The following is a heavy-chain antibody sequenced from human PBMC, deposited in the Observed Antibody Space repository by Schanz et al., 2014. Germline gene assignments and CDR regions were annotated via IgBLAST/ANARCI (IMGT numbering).Heavy chain of an antibody. V-gene: IGHV3-7*01. CDR2: IKGDSSEK. J-gene: IGHJ4*02. D-gene: IGHD3-16*01. CDR3: AKGGSSLDD. CDR1: GFTFSSYG. Sequence: VQLVESGGGVVQPGRSLRLSCAASGFTFSSYGMHWVRQAPGKGLEWVANIKGDSSEKNYVDSVKGRFTLSRDNAKNSLYLQMNSLRVEDTAVYYCAKGGSSLDDWGQGTLVTVSS.